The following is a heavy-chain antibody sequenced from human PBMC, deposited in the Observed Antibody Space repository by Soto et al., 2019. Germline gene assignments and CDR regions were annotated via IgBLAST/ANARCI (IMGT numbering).Heavy chain of an antibody. Sequence: GGSLRLSCVASGFTFTSYAMSWVRQAPGKGLEWVSGLNGIGDSTYYADSVKGRFTISRDNSKNTLSLQMNSLRAGDTAVYYCGKLRSFNVAAGFDSWGQGTLVTVSS. CDR2: LNGIGDST. V-gene: IGHV3-23*01. D-gene: IGHD6-13*01. J-gene: IGHJ4*02. CDR3: GKLRSFNVAAGFDS. CDR1: GFTFTSYA.